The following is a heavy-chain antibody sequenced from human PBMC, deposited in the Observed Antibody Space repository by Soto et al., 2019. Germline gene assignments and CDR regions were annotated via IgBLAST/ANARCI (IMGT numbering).Heavy chain of an antibody. Sequence: GGSLRLSCAASGFTFSSYAMSWVRQAPGKGLEWVSAFSGSGGSTYYADSVKGRFTISRDNSKNTLYLQMNSLRAEDTAVDYCAKDPLEWGIEGAFDIWGQGTMVTVSS. D-gene: IGHD3-16*01. CDR1: GFTFSSYA. CDR3: AKDPLEWGIEGAFDI. V-gene: IGHV3-23*01. CDR2: FSGSGGST. J-gene: IGHJ3*02.